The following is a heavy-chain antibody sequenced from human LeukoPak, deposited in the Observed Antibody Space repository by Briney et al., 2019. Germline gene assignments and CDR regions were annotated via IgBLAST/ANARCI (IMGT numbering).Heavy chain of an antibody. CDR3: AKDPHPLYCSSTSCYIDY. D-gene: IGHD2-2*02. CDR1: GFTFSSYA. J-gene: IGHJ4*02. V-gene: IGHV3-23*01. Sequence: GGSLRLSCAASGFTFSSYAMSWVRQAPGKGLEWVSAISGSGGSTYYADSVKGQFTISRDNSKNTLYLQMNSLRAEDTAVYYCAKDPHPLYCSSTSCYIDYWGQGTLVTVSS. CDR2: ISGSGGST.